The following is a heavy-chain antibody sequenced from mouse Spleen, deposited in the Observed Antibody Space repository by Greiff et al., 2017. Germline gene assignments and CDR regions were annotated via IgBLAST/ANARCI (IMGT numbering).Heavy chain of an antibody. Sequence: QVQLQQPGAELVKPGASVKLSCKASGYTFTSYWMQWVKQRPGQGLEWIGEIDPSDSYTNYNQKFKGKATLTVDTSSSTAYMQLSSLTSEDSAVYYCAMGQLGLLYYAMDYWGQGTSVTVSS. CDR2: IDPSDSYT. CDR1: GYTFTSYW. CDR3: AMGQLGLLYYAMDY. D-gene: IGHD3-1*01. J-gene: IGHJ4*01. V-gene: IGHV1-50*01.